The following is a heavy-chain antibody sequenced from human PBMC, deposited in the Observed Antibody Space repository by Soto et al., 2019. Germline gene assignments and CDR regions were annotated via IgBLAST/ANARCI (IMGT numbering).Heavy chain of an antibody. Sequence: TVSLSCAFSGASVSPNVYTWCWIRQPPGQDLEWIGYIYPSGATTYNPSLKSRVNISLEPSRNRFSVNVNYATAADTAVYYGAIAVFSSLVYIDFSGQGTTVTVSS. CDR2: IYPSGAT. CDR3: AIAVFSSLVYIDF. J-gene: IGHJ6*03. V-gene: IGHV4-30-2*01. D-gene: IGHD3-10*01. CDR1: GASVSPNVYT.